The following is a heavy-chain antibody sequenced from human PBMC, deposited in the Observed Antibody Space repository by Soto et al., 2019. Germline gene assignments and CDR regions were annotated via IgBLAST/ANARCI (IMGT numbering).Heavy chain of an antibody. CDR3: ARSHSSSWPIFDY. Sequence: QVQLVESGGGVVQPGRSLRLSCAASGFTFSSYGIHWVRQAPGKGLEWVAVIWYDGSNKYYADSVKGRFTISRDNSKNTLYLQMNSLRAEDTAVYYCARSHSSSWPIFDYWGQGTLVTVSS. J-gene: IGHJ4*02. D-gene: IGHD6-13*01. CDR2: IWYDGSNK. CDR1: GFTFSSYG. V-gene: IGHV3-33*01.